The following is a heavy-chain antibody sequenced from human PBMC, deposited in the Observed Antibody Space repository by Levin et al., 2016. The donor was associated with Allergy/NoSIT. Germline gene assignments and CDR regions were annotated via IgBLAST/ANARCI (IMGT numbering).Heavy chain of an antibody. Sequence: ASVKVSCKPSGYTFSSYIINWVRQVPGQRLEWMGWIDTNTGTPTYAQGFTGRFVFSSDTSVSTAYLQISSLKAEDTAVYYCARGLSIYYYGMDVWGQGTTVTVSS. V-gene: IGHV7-4-1*02. CDR3: ARGLSIYYYGMDV. CDR1: GYTFSSYI. CDR2: IDTNTGTP. J-gene: IGHJ6*02. D-gene: IGHD6-6*01.